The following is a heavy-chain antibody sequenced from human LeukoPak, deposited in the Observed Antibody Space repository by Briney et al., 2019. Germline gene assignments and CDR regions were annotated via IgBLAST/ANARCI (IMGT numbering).Heavy chain of an antibody. CDR2: THSSGST. Sequence: SETLSLTCTVAGGSISSFYWGWIRQPPGKGVEWIGHTHSSGSTNYNPSLKSRVTISVDTSKNQFSLKLSSMTAADTAVYYCARGLQWLVRSGQYFQHWGQGTLVTVSS. J-gene: IGHJ1*01. D-gene: IGHD6-19*01. V-gene: IGHV4-59*12. CDR1: GGSISSFY. CDR3: ARGLQWLVRSGQYFQH.